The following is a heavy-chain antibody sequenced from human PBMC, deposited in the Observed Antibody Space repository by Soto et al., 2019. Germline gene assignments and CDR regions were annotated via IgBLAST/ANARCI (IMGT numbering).Heavy chain of an antibody. CDR3: ARDVSGGSLYYFDY. D-gene: IGHD2-15*01. CDR1: GYTFTSYA. J-gene: IGHJ4*02. CDR2: INAGNGNT. V-gene: IGHV1-3*01. Sequence: QVQLVQSGAEVKKPGASVKVSCKASGYTFTSYAMHWVRQAPGQRLEWMGWINAGNGNTKYSQKFQGRVTITRDTSASTAYMELSSLRSEDTAVYYCARDVSGGSLYYFDYWGQGTLVTVSS.